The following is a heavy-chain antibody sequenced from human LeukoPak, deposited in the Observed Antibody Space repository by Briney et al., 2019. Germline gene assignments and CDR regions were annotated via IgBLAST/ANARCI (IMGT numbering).Heavy chain of an antibody. CDR3: ARGRRRMATIGGFDY. V-gene: IGHV4-34*01. CDR2: INHSGST. J-gene: IGHJ4*02. Sequence: PSETLSLTCAVYGGSFSGYYWSWIRQPPGKGLEWIGEINHSGSTNYNPSLKSRVTISVDTSKNQFSLKLSSATAADTAVYYCARGRRRMATIGGFDYWGQGTLVTVSS. D-gene: IGHD5-24*01. CDR1: GGSFSGYY.